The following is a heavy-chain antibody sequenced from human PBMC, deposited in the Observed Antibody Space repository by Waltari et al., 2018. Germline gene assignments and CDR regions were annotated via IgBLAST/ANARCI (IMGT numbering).Heavy chain of an antibody. J-gene: IGHJ3*02. Sequence: QVQLVQSGAEVKKPGSSVQVSCKASGGTFSSYAISGVRPAPGQGLEWMGGIIPIFGTANYAQKFQGRVTITADESTSTAYMELSSLRSEDTAVYYCARVRVVGTRGAFDIWGQGTMVTVSS. CDR1: GGTFSSYA. V-gene: IGHV1-69*12. D-gene: IGHD1-26*01. CDR3: ARVRVVGTRGAFDI. CDR2: IIPIFGTA.